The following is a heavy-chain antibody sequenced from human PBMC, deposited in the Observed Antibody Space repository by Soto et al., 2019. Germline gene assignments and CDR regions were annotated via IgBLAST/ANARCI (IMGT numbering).Heavy chain of an antibody. J-gene: IGHJ6*02. Sequence: SETLSLTCTVSGGSISTYYWSWIRQPAGKGLEWIGRIDTSGNTNYNPSLKSRVTMSVDTSKKQFSLKLTSVTAADTAVYYCARYSSNWFQTEGMDVWGQGTTVTVSS. CDR3: ARYSSNWFQTEGMDV. CDR2: IDTSGNT. V-gene: IGHV4-4*07. CDR1: GGSISTYY. D-gene: IGHD6-13*01.